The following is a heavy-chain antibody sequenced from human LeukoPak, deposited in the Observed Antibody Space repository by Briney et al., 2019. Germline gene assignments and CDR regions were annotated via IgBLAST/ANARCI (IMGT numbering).Heavy chain of an antibody. Sequence: PSETLSLTCTVSGGSISSYYWSRIRQPPGKGLEWIGYIYYSGSTNYNPSLKSRVTISVDTSKNQFSLKLSSVTAADTAVYYCAREAASPPYYFDYWGQGTLVTVSS. CDR1: GGSISSYY. V-gene: IGHV4-59*01. D-gene: IGHD6-25*01. J-gene: IGHJ4*02. CDR3: AREAASPPYYFDY. CDR2: IYYSGST.